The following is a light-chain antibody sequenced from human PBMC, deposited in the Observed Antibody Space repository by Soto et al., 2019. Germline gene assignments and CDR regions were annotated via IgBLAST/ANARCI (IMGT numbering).Light chain of an antibody. J-gene: IGKJ1*01. CDR1: QSVSSN. Sequence: EVVMTQSPATLSVSPWERVILSCRASQSVSSNLVWYQQKPGQAPRVLIYGISRRATGIPDRFSGSGSGTDFTLTITRLEPEDFAVYYCQQYVTSSPRTFGQGTKVDIK. CDR2: GIS. CDR3: QQYVTSSPRT. V-gene: IGKV3-20*01.